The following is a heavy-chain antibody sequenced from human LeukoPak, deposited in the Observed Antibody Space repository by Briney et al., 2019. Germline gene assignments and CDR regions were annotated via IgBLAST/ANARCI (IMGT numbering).Heavy chain of an antibody. CDR1: GGSISSGGYY. D-gene: IGHD4-17*01. J-gene: IGHJ4*02. V-gene: IGHV4-30-2*01. CDR3: ARGAPDGDYESY. CDR2: IYHSGST. Sequence: PSETLSLTCTVSGGSISSGGYYWSWIRQPPGKGPEWIGYIYHSGSTYYNPSLKSRVTISVDRSKNQFSLKLSSVTAADTAVYYCARGAPDGDYESYWGQGTLVTVSS.